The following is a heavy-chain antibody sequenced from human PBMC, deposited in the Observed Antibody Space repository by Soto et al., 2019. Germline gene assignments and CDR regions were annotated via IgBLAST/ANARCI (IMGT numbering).Heavy chain of an antibody. D-gene: IGHD3-10*01. CDR3: ATNTRGPSYFDY. Sequence: ASVKVSCKVSGYTLTELSMHWVRQAPGKGLEWMGGFDPEDGETIYAQKFQGRVTMTEDTSTDTAYMELSSLRSEDTAVYYCATNTRGPSYFDYWGQGTLVTVSS. CDR1: GYTLTELS. J-gene: IGHJ4*02. V-gene: IGHV1-24*01. CDR2: FDPEDGET.